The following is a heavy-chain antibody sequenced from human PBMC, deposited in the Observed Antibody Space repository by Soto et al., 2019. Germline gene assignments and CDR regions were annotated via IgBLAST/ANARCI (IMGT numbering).Heavy chain of an antibody. Sequence: EVQLLESGGGLVQPGGSLRLSCAASGFTFSSYAMSWVRQAPGKGLEWVSAISGSGGSTYYADSVKGRFTISRDNSKNTMYLQMSSLRAEDTAVYYCAKEYRHIVVVVAAKGGGYFDYWGQGTLVTVSS. D-gene: IGHD2-15*01. J-gene: IGHJ4*02. CDR1: GFTFSSYA. CDR3: AKEYRHIVVVVAAKGGGYFDY. CDR2: ISGSGGST. V-gene: IGHV3-23*01.